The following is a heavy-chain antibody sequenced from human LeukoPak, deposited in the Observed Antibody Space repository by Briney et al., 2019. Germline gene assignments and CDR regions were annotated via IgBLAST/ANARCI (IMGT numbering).Heavy chain of an antibody. Sequence: TGGSLRLSCAASGFTLSSYEMHWVRQAPGKGLEWVSYTSSSGSTIYYADSVKGRFTISRDNAKNSLFLQMNSLRAEDTAVYYCATENPRDGYNFDYWGQGTLVTVSS. CDR2: TSSSGSTI. J-gene: IGHJ4*02. V-gene: IGHV3-48*03. CDR3: ATENPRDGYNFDY. D-gene: IGHD5-24*01. CDR1: GFTLSSYE.